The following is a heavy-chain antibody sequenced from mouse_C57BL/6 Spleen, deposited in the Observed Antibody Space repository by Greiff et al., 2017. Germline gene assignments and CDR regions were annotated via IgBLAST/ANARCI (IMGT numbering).Heavy chain of an antibody. CDR3: ASYGSSSYYAMDY. D-gene: IGHD1-1*01. CDR2: IYPGSGNT. J-gene: IGHJ4*01. Sequence: VKLQESGAELVRPGASVKLSCKASGYTFTDYYINWVKQRPGQGLEWIARIYPGSGNTYYNEKFKGKATLTAEKSSSTAYMQLSSLTSEDSAVYFCASYGSSSYYAMDYWGQGTSVTVSS. V-gene: IGHV1-76*01. CDR1: GYTFTDYY.